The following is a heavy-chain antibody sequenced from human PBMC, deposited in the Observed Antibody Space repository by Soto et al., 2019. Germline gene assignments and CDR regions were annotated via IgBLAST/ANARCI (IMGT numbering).Heavy chain of an antibody. V-gene: IGHV3-23*01. CDR1: GFTFSSYA. J-gene: IGHJ5*02. Sequence: GGSLRLSCAASGFTFSSYAMSWIRQAPGKGLEWVSAISGSGGSTYYADSVKGRFTISRDNSKNTLYLQMNSLRAEDTAVYYCAKGDFDWLLYKYGGRPFDPWGQGTLVTVSS. CDR3: AKGDFDWLLYKYGGRPFDP. CDR2: ISGSGGST. D-gene: IGHD3-9*01.